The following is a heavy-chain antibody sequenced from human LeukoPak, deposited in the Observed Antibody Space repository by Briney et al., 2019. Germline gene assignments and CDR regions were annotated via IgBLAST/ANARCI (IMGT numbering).Heavy chain of an antibody. Sequence: QSGGSLRLSCAASGFTFSSYSMNWVRQAPGKGLEWVSYISSSSSTIYYADSVKGRFTISRDNAKNSLYLQMNSLRAEDTALYYCAKDAAPYYDFWSGYYPHFDYWGQGTLVTVSS. D-gene: IGHD3-3*01. J-gene: IGHJ4*02. CDR3: AKDAAPYYDFWSGYYPHFDY. CDR1: GFTFSSYS. CDR2: ISSSSSTI. V-gene: IGHV3-48*01.